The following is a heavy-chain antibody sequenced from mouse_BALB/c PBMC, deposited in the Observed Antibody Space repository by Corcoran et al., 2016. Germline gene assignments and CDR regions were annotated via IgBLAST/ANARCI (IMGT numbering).Heavy chain of an antibody. CDR3: AIWDCYFDV. Sequence: EGQLKQSGAELVKPGASVKLSCTASGFNIKETDMHWVKQRPEQGREWIGRIDPANGNTKYDPKFQGKATITADTSSNTAYLQLSSLTSEDTAVYYCAIWDCYFDVWGAGTTVTVYS. CDR1: GFNIKETD. D-gene: IGHD1-1*02. CDR2: IDPANGNT. V-gene: IGHV14-3*02. J-gene: IGHJ1*01.